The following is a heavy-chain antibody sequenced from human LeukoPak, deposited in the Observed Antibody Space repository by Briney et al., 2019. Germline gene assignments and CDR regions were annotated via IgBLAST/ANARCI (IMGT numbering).Heavy chain of an antibody. D-gene: IGHD5-18*01. V-gene: IGHV4-61*02. CDR2: INTRGST. CDR3: ARPRQWSYGNKAFDY. Sequence: PSETLSLTCTVSGGSIRSGNYYWSWIRQPAGKGVEWIGRINTRGSTNYNPSLKSRVTISVDMSKNQFSLKLSSVTAADTALYYCARPRQWSYGNKAFDYWGQGTLVTVSS. CDR1: GGSIRSGNYY. J-gene: IGHJ4*02.